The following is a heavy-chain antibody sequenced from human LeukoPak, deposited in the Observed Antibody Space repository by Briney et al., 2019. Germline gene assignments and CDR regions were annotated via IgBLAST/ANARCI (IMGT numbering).Heavy chain of an antibody. CDR2: MNPNSGNT. V-gene: IGHV1-8*03. CDR3: ARDIRTLDYYDSQSPCYFDY. CDR1: GYTFTSYD. J-gene: IGHJ4*02. Sequence: ASVKVSCKASGYTFTSYDINWVRQATGQGLEWMGWMNPNSGNTGYAQKFQGRVTITRNTSISTAYMELRSLRSDDTAVYYCARDIRTLDYYDSQSPCYFDYWGQGTLVTVSS. D-gene: IGHD3-22*01.